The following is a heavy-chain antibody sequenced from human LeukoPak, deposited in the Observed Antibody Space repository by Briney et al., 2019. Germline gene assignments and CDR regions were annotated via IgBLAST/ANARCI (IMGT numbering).Heavy chain of an antibody. CDR1: GYTFTGYY. CDR3: ARKPKVTTTADY. J-gene: IGHJ4*02. V-gene: IGHV1-2*02. D-gene: IGHD4-11*01. CDR2: INPNSGGT. Sequence: ASVKVSCKASGYTFTGYYMHWVRQAPGQGLEWMGWINPNSGGTNYAQKFQGRVTMTRDTSISTAYMELSRLRSDDTAVYYCARKPKVTTTADYWGQGTLVTVSS.